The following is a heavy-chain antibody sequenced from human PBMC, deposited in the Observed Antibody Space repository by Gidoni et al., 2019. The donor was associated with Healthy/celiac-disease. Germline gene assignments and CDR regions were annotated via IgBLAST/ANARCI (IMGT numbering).Heavy chain of an antibody. CDR2: ISGSGGST. CDR1: GFTLSSYA. V-gene: IGHV3-23*01. CDR3: AKAWGIDIVATTYYFDY. Sequence: EVQLLESGGGLVQPGGPLRLSCAASGFTLSSYAMSWVRQEPGKGLEWVSAISGSGGSTYYAESVKGRFTISRDNSKNTLYLQMNSLRAENTAVYYCAKAWGIDIVATTYYFDYWGQGTLVTVSS. D-gene: IGHD5-12*01. J-gene: IGHJ4*02.